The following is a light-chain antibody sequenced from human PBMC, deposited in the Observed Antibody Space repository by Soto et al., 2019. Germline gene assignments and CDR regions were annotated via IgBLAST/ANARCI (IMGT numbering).Light chain of an antibody. CDR2: DVS. Sequence: EVVMTQSPATLSVSPGERATLSCRASQSARSSLGWYQQKPGQAPSLLIYDVSIRATGIPARVNGSGSGTEFTLTISSLQSEDFAVYYCQQYINWPRTFGQGTKVDIK. CDR3: QQYINWPRT. CDR1: QSARSS. J-gene: IGKJ1*01. V-gene: IGKV3-15*01.